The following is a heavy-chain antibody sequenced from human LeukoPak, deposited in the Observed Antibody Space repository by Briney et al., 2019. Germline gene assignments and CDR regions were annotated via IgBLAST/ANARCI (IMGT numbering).Heavy chain of an antibody. Sequence: GGSLRLSCAASGFTFRDYSMNWVRQAPGKGLEWVSYISTSGNYIYYADSVKGRCTISRDNAKTSLYLQMHSLRAEATALYYCARGAYNSGGTHENWGQGTLVTVSS. CDR3: ARGAYNSGGTHEN. D-gene: IGHD3-22*01. J-gene: IGHJ4*02. CDR1: GFTFRDYS. V-gene: IGHV3-21*01. CDR2: ISTSGNYI.